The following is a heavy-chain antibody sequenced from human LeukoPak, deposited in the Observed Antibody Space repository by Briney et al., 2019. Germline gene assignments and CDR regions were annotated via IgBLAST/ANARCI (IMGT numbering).Heavy chain of an antibody. CDR1: GFTFDDYG. CDR2: VNWNGGST. V-gene: IGHV3-20*04. J-gene: IGHJ4*02. Sequence: GGSLRLSCAASGFTFDDYGMSWVRQAPGKGLEWISGVNWNGGSTGYADSVKGRFTISRDNAKNSLNLQMSSLRSEDTAVYYCAKGRTYDSSGYPDYWGQGTLVTVSS. CDR3: AKGRTYDSSGYPDY. D-gene: IGHD3-22*01.